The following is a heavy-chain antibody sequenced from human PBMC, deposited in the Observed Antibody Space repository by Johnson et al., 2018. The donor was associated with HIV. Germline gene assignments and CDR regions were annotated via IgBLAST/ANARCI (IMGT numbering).Heavy chain of an antibody. Sequence: QVQLVESGGGVVQPGGSLRLYCAASGFIFSTYGMHWVRQAPGKGLEWVAVISFDGNLKKYADSVKGRFTISRDNSKNTLYLQMNSLRAEDTAVYYCAKVSSQSSSWYDAFDIWGQGTMVTVSS. J-gene: IGHJ3*02. V-gene: IGHV3-33*03. CDR1: GFIFSTYG. D-gene: IGHD6-13*01. CDR3: AKVSSQSSSWYDAFDI. CDR2: ISFDGNLK.